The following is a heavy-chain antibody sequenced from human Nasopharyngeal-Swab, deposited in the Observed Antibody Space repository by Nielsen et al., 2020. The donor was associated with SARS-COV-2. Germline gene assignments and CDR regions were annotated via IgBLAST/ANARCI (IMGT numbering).Heavy chain of an antibody. J-gene: IGHJ6*03. CDR3: VLETYGSYYYYYMDV. D-gene: IGHD4-17*01. V-gene: IGHV3-72*01. CDR2: TRNKANSYTT. Sequence: WIRQPPGKGLEWVGRTRNKANSYTTEYAASVKGRFTISRDDSKNSLYLQMNSLKTEDTAVYYCVLETYGSYYYYYMDVWGKGTTVTAS.